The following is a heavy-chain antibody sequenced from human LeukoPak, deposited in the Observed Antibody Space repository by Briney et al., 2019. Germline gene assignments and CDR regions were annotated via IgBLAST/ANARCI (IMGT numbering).Heavy chain of an antibody. V-gene: IGHV3-9*01. J-gene: IGHJ4*02. D-gene: IGHD2-2*01. Sequence: GGSLRLSCAASGFTFDDYAMHWVRQAPGKGLEWVSGISWNSGSIGYADSVKGRFTISRDNTKNSLYLQMNSLRAEDTALYYCAKGYCSSTSCYVDYWGQGTLVTVSS. CDR3: AKGYCSSTSCYVDY. CDR2: ISWNSGSI. CDR1: GFTFDDYA.